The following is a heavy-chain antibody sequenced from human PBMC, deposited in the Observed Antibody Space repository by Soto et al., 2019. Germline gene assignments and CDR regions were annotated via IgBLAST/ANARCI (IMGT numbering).Heavy chain of an antibody. Sequence: ASVKVSCKASGYTFTSYGISWVRQALGQGLEWMGWISAYNGNTNYAQKLQGRVTMTTDTSTSTAYMELRSLRSDDTAVYYCARDDYGDYASEYYYGMDVWGQGTTVTVSS. CDR2: ISAYNGNT. J-gene: IGHJ6*02. CDR3: ARDDYGDYASEYYYGMDV. CDR1: GYTFTSYG. V-gene: IGHV1-18*01. D-gene: IGHD4-17*01.